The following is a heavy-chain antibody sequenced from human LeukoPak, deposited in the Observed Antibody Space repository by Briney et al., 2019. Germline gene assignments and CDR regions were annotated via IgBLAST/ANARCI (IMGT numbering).Heavy chain of an antibody. CDR3: ARTLRGGGALDY. Sequence: GGSLRLSCAGSGFTFRSYWMSWVRQAPGKGLEWVANIKEDGSEKYYVDSVEGRFTISRDNAKNSLFLQMNSLRAEDTAVYYCARTLRGGGALDYWGQGTLVTVSS. CDR2: IKEDGSEK. V-gene: IGHV3-7*05. J-gene: IGHJ4*02. CDR1: GFTFRSYW. D-gene: IGHD3-16*01.